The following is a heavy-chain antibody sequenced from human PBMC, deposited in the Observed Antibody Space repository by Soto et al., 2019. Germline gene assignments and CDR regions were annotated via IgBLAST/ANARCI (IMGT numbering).Heavy chain of an antibody. CDR2: SIPVFGTA. J-gene: IGHJ1*01. Sequence: QVQLVQSGAEVKKPGSSVKLSCKTSGGTFRNYAINWVRQAPGQGLEWMGGSIPVFGTANYAQTFQGRFTITADESTITAYMELSSLRSEDKAVYYCAIPLPHQQLVRGAFYHWGQGTLVTVAS. D-gene: IGHD6-13*01. CDR3: AIPLPHQQLVRGAFYH. CDR1: GGTFRNYA. V-gene: IGHV1-69*01.